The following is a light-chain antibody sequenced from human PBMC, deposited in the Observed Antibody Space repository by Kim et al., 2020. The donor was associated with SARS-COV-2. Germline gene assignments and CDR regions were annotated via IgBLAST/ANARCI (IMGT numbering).Light chain of an antibody. J-gene: IGLJ3*02. CDR1: TSNIGSNT. Sequence: TPGQRVTLSCSGSTSNIGSNTVNWYQQLPGTAPKLLIYSNNQRPSGVPDRFSGSKSGTSASLAISGLQSEDEADYYCAAWDDSFWVFGGGTKLTVL. CDR3: AAWDDSFWV. V-gene: IGLV1-44*01. CDR2: SNN.